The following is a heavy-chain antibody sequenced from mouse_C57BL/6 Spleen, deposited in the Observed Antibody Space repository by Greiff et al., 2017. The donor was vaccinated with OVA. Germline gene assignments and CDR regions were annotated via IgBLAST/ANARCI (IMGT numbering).Heavy chain of an antibody. Sequence: VNLVESGPELVKPGASVKISCKASGYAFSSYWMNWVKQRPGKGLEWIGQIYPGDGATTYNGKFKGKATLTADKSSSTAYMQLSSLTSEDSAVYFCARRIITAVVEGYFDVWGTGTTVTVSS. V-gene: IGHV1-80*01. CDR1: GYAFSSYW. J-gene: IGHJ1*03. CDR3: ARRIITAVVEGYFDV. CDR2: IYPGDGAT. D-gene: IGHD1-1*01.